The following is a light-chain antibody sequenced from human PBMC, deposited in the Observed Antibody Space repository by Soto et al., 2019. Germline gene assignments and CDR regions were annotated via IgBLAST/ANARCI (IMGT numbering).Light chain of an antibody. CDR1: QSISSW. Sequence: DIQMTQSPSTLSASVGDRVTITCRASQSISSWLAWYQQKPGKAPKLLIYDASSLESGVPSRFSGSGSGTEFTLTISSLQPDDFATYYCQQYNSYSPETFGQGTKVELK. CDR3: QQYNSYSPET. J-gene: IGKJ1*01. CDR2: DAS. V-gene: IGKV1-5*01.